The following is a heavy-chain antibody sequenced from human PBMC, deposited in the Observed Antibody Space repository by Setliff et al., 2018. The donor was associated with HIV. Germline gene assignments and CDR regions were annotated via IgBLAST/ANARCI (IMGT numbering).Heavy chain of an antibody. CDR1: AFSFNNYY. D-gene: IGHD3-10*01. V-gene: IGHV3-7*03. CDR2: INSDGTEK. J-gene: IGHJ6*03. Sequence: GGSLRLSCIASAFSFNNYYMTWVRQAPGKGLEWVANINSDGTEKNYADSVRGRFTISRDNSKNSLYLQMNSLGAEDTALYYCARTREYYYGSGSPSSYYYMDVWGKGTTVTVSS. CDR3: ARTREYYYGSGSPSSYYYMDV.